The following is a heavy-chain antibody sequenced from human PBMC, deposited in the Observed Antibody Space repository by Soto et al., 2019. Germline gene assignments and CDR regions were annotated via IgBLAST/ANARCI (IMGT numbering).Heavy chain of an antibody. D-gene: IGHD6-19*01. J-gene: IGHJ5*02. Sequence: ASVKVSCKASGYTFTGYYMHWVGQAPGQRLEWMGWINPNSGGTNYAQKFQGRVTMTRDTSISTAYMELSRLRSDDTAVYYCARDSSGQNWFDTWGKGXLVTVDS. CDR2: INPNSGGT. V-gene: IGHV1-2*02. CDR3: ARDSSGQNWFDT. CDR1: GYTFTGYY.